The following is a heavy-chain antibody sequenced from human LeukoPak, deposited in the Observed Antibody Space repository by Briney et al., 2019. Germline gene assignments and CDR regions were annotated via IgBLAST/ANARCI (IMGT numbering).Heavy chain of an antibody. Sequence: SETLSLTCAVYGGSFSGYYWSWIRQPPGKGLEWIGEINHSGSTNYNPSLKSRVAISVDTSKNQFSLKLSSVTAADTAVYYCAAYYYDSSGHYPDYWGQGTLVTVSS. J-gene: IGHJ4*02. CDR1: GGSFSGYY. V-gene: IGHV4-34*01. CDR2: INHSGST. CDR3: AAYYYDSSGHYPDY. D-gene: IGHD3-22*01.